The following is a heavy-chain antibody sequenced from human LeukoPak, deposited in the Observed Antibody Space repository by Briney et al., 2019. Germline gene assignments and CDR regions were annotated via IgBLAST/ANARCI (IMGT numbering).Heavy chain of an antibody. Sequence: PGGSLRLSCAASGFTFSSYWMSWVRQAPGKGLEWVANIKPDGSEKYCVDSVKGRFTISRDSAKKSLYLQMNSLRAEDTAVYYCARGDFNDYGDYVDAFEIWGQGTMVTVSA. V-gene: IGHV3-7*01. D-gene: IGHD4-17*01. CDR1: GFTFSSYW. J-gene: IGHJ3*02. CDR3: ARGDFNDYGDYVDAFEI. CDR2: IKPDGSEK.